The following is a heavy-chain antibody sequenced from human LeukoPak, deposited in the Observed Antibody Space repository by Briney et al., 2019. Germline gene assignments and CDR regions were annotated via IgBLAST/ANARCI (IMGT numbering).Heavy chain of an antibody. D-gene: IGHD5-24*01. CDR1: GYTFTSYD. CDR3: ARWESTVEMVTT. V-gene: IGHV1-8*01. CDR2: MNPNSGNT. J-gene: IGHJ5*02. Sequence: EASVKVSCKASGYTFTSYDINWVRQATGQGLEWMGWMNPNSGNTGYAQKFQGRVTMTRNTSISTAYMELSSLRSEDTAVYYCARWESTVEMVTTWGQGTLVTVSS.